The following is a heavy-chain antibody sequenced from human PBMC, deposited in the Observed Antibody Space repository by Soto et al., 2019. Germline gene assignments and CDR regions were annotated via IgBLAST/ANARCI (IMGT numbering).Heavy chain of an antibody. D-gene: IGHD3-16*01. J-gene: IGHJ3*02. CDR2: ISGSGSST. V-gene: IGHV3-23*01. CDR3: ARAGFLGDALDM. CDR1: GFTFSSYA. Sequence: PGGSLRLSCAASGFTFSSYAMTWVRQAPGKGLEWVSGISGSGSSTYYADSVKGRFTISRDNSKDTLYLEMNSLRGEDTALYYFARAGFLGDALDMWGEGTMVTVS.